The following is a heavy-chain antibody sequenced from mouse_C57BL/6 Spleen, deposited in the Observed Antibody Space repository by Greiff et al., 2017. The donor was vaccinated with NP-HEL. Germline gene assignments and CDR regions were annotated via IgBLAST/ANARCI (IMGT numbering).Heavy chain of an antibody. D-gene: IGHD4-1*01. Sequence: EVQGVESGGGLVQPKGSLKLSCAASGFSFNTYAMNWVRQAPGKGLEWVARIRSKSNNYATYYADSVKDRFTISRDDSESMLYLQMNNLKTEDTAMYYCVRDWDGMDYWGQGTSVTVSS. CDR3: VRDWDGMDY. CDR2: IRSKSNNYAT. V-gene: IGHV10-1*01. J-gene: IGHJ4*01. CDR1: GFSFNTYA.